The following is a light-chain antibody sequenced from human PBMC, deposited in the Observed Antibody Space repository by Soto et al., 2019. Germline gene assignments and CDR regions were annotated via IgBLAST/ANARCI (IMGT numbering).Light chain of an antibody. Sequence: QSFLTQPASVSGSPGQSITISCTGTSSDVGGYNYVSWYQQHPGKAPKLMIYEVSNRPSGVSNRFSGSKSGNTASLTISGLQAEDEADYYCSSYTSSSPLGFGGATQLTV. J-gene: IGLJ2*01. CDR3: SSYTSSSPLG. CDR1: SSDVGGYNY. V-gene: IGLV2-14*01. CDR2: EVS.